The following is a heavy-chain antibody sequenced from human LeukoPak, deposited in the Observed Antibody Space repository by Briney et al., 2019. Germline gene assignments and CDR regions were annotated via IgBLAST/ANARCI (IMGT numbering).Heavy chain of an antibody. J-gene: IGHJ4*02. CDR1: GFTFSTFA. CDR2: LSDSAVSS. D-gene: IGHD3-22*01. Sequence: PGGSLRLSCAVSGFTFSTFAMNWVRQAPGKGLEWVSSLSDSAVSSYYADSVKGRFTISRDNSKNTLHLQMNSLRAEDTATYYCAKAPDSSGFPSYFDSWGQGTLVAVSS. CDR3: AKAPDSSGFPSYFDS. V-gene: IGHV3-23*01.